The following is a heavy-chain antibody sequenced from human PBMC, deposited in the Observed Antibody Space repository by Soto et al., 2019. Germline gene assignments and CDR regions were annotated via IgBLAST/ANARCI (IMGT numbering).Heavy chain of an antibody. D-gene: IGHD1-1*01. CDR2: VLYSGNT. Sequence: QVQLQESGPGLVTPSETLSLTCTVSGGSIGGYSWYWIRQSPGRGLEWIGDVLYSGNTNYNPSLESRVTISVDPSKNQFSLKLASVTAADTATYYCAKTRGVTGTTFNWFDSWGQGTQVSVSS. J-gene: IGHJ5*01. CDR1: GGSIGGYS. V-gene: IGHV4-59*01. CDR3: AKTRGVTGTTFNWFDS.